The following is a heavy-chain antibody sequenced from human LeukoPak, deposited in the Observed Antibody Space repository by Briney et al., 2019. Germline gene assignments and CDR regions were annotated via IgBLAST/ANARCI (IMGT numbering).Heavy chain of an antibody. D-gene: IGHD3-9*01. CDR1: GGSISTYY. CDR2: IYYSGST. V-gene: IGHV4-59*01. J-gene: IGHJ3*02. CDR3: ARQYYDILPGYYGGFDI. Sequence: PSETLSLTCTVSGGSISTYYWTWIRQPPGKELEWIGYIYYSGSTNYNPSLKSRVTISVDTSKNQFSLKLSSVTAADTAVYYCARQYYDILPGYYGGFDIWGQGTMVTVSS.